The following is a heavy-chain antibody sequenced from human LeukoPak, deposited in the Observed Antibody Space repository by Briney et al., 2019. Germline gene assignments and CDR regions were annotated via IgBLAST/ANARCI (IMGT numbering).Heavy chain of an antibody. Sequence: EGSLRLSCAASGFTFTNYAMSWVRQTPGKGLEWVSVVYSGGSTNYADSVRGRFTISRDNSKNTLYLQMNSLRAEDTAVYYCARGHIRYYFDYWGQGTLVTVSS. J-gene: IGHJ4*02. CDR1: GFTFTNYA. D-gene: IGHD3-3*02. CDR3: ARGHIRYYFDY. CDR2: VYSGGST. V-gene: IGHV3-66*01.